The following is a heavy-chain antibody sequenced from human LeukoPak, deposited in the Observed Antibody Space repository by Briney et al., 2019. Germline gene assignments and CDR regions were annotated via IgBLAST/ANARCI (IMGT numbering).Heavy chain of an antibody. V-gene: IGHV3-48*04. CDR1: GFTFSSYA. J-gene: IGHJ6*02. Sequence: GGSLRLSCAASGFTFSSYAMSWVRQAPGKGLEWVSYISSSGSTIYYADSVKGRFTISRDNAKNSLYLQMNSLRAEDTAVYYCARDATPYCSGGSCYVNYYYGMDVWGQGTTVTVSS. D-gene: IGHD2-15*01. CDR2: ISSSGSTI. CDR3: ARDATPYCSGGSCYVNYYYGMDV.